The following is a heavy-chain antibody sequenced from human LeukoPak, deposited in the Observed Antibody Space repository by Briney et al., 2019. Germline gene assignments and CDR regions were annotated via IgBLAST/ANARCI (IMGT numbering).Heavy chain of an antibody. Sequence: SETLSLTCTVSGLSISSYYWSWIRQPPGKGREWIGYIYYSGNTDYNPSLKSRLTISVDTSKNQFSLRLSSLTAADTAVYYCARDLGYKSSWSPFGDWGQGTLVTVSS. V-gene: IGHV4-59*01. CDR3: ARDLGYKSSWSPFGD. CDR2: IYYSGNT. J-gene: IGHJ4*02. D-gene: IGHD6-13*01. CDR1: GLSISSYY.